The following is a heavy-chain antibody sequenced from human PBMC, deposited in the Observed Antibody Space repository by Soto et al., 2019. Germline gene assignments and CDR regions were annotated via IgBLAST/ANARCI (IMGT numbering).Heavy chain of an antibody. CDR1: GGSISSYY. CDR3: ARAPSGYSYGYNWFDP. CDR2: IYYSGST. D-gene: IGHD5-18*01. J-gene: IGHJ5*02. V-gene: IGHV4-59*01. Sequence: PSETLSLTCTVSGGSISSYYWSWIRQPPGKGLEWIGYIYYSGSTNYNPSLKSRVTISVDTPKNQFSLKLSSVTAADTAVYYCARAPSGYSYGYNWFDPWGPGTLVTVSS.